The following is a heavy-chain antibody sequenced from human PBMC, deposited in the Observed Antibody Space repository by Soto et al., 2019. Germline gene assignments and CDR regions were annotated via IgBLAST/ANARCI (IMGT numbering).Heavy chain of an antibody. Sequence: VQLLESGGGLVQPGGSLRLSCAASGFTFYSYAMGWVRQAPGKGLEWVSTIGSVGGDTYYADSVKGRFTISRDDSKNTLLLQMNSLRAEDTAVYYCVKDRMAYNSVWDPFDIWGQGTMVTVSS. CDR3: VKDRMAYNSVWDPFDI. CDR2: IGSVGGDT. CDR1: GFTFYSYA. J-gene: IGHJ3*02. D-gene: IGHD1-20*01. V-gene: IGHV3-23*01.